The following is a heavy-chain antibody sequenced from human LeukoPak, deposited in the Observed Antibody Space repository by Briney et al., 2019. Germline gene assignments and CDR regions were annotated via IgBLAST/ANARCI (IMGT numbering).Heavy chain of an antibody. J-gene: IGHJ4*02. CDR2: MNSNSGNT. CDR1: GYTFTSYG. V-gene: IGHV1-8*02. D-gene: IGHD3-9*01. CDR3: ARAELRYFDWPPGDY. Sequence: ASVKVSCKASGYTFTSYGISWVRQAPGQGLEWMGWMNSNSGNTGYTQKFQGRVTMTRNTSISTAYMELSSLRSEDTAVYYCARAELRYFDWPPGDYWGQGTLVTVSS.